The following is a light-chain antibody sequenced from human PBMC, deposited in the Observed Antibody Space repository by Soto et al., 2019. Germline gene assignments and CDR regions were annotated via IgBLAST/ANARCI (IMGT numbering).Light chain of an antibody. CDR3: EQSYSTRWT. V-gene: IGKV1-39*01. CDR1: QSISNY. Sequence: DIQMTQSPSSLSASVGDRVTITCRASQSISNYLNWYQQKPGKAPKLLIYGASSLQSGVPSRFSGSGSGTDFTLTISSLQPEEFATYYCEQSYSTRWTFGQGTKVEIK. CDR2: GAS. J-gene: IGKJ1*01.